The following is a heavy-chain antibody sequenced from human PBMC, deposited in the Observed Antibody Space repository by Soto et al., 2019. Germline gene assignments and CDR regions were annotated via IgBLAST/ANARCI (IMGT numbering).Heavy chain of an antibody. J-gene: IGHJ4*02. V-gene: IGHV4-34*01. CDR1: GGSFSGYY. CDR2: INHRGST. D-gene: IGHD6-19*01. CDR3: ASTKGSDDY. Sequence: SETLSLTCAVYGGSFSGYYWSWIRQPPGKGLEWIGEINHRGSTNYNPSLKSRVTISVDTSKNQFSLKLSSVTAADTAVYYCASTKGSDDYWGQGTLVTVSS.